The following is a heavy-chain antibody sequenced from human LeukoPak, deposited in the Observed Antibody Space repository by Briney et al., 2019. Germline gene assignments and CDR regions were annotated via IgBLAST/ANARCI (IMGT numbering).Heavy chain of an antibody. J-gene: IGHJ3*02. Sequence: PGGSLRLSCAASGFTFSRYAMHWVRQAPGKGLEYVSAISSNGGSTYYANSVKGGFTVSRDNSKNTLYLQMGGLRAEDMAVYYCARWGYDSSSYAFDIWGQGTMVTVSS. CDR1: GFTFSRYA. D-gene: IGHD3-22*01. CDR2: ISSNGGST. V-gene: IGHV3-64*01. CDR3: ARWGYDSSSYAFDI.